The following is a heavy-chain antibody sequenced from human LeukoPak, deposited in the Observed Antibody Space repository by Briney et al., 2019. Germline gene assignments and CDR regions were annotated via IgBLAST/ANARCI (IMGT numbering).Heavy chain of an antibody. CDR2: IYTSGST. CDR1: GGSISSGSCY. Sequence: SETLSLTCTVSGGSISSGSCYWSWIRQPAGKGLEWIGRIYTSGSTNYNPSLKSRVTISVDTSKNQFSLKLSSVTAADTAVYYCARGNLGLRFLEWLQSNWFDPWGQGTLVTVSS. J-gene: IGHJ5*02. V-gene: IGHV4-61*02. CDR3: ARGNLGLRFLEWLQSNWFDP. D-gene: IGHD3-3*01.